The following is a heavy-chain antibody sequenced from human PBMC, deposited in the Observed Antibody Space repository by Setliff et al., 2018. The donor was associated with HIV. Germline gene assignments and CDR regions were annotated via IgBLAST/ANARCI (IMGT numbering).Heavy chain of an antibody. CDR2: IIPIFGTA. CDR3: ARDVGRDGYCFDH. CDR1: GGTFSSYV. V-gene: IGHV1-69*05. D-gene: IGHD5-12*01. Sequence: ASVKVSCKASGGTFSSYVISWVRQAPGQGLEWMGGIIPIFGTANYAQKFQGRVTITTDESTSTVYMELRSLRSDDTAVYYCARDVGRDGYCFDHWGQGTLVTVSS. J-gene: IGHJ4*02.